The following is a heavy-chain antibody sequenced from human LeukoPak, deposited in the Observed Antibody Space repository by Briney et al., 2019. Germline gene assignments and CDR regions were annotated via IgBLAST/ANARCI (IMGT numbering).Heavy chain of an antibody. CDR1: GGSISNYY. CDR3: ARGQKYRNGYTVTELGSGYFAY. Sequence: PSETLSLTCSVSGGSISNYYWNWIRQTPGKGLEWIGYIFYSGRTHYNPSLKSRVTISVDTSKSQFSLTLSSVTTADTAVYYCARGQKYRNGYTVTELGSGYFAYWGQGTLVTVSS. D-gene: IGHD5-18*01. CDR2: IFYSGRT. J-gene: IGHJ4*02. V-gene: IGHV4-59*01.